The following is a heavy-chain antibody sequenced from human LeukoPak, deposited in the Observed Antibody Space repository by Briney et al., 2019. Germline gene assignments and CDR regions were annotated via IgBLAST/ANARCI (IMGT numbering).Heavy chain of an antibody. Sequence: PSETLSLTCTVSGGSISFYWSWFRQPPGKGLEWIGQIHESGNTEYNPSLKGRVTILRDTSENQFPLQLTSVTAADTALYYCARHSDRWRFGMDVWGQGTTVTVSS. CDR2: IHESGNT. J-gene: IGHJ6*02. CDR3: ARHSDRWRFGMDV. CDR1: GGSISFY. V-gene: IGHV4-59*08. D-gene: IGHD2-15*01.